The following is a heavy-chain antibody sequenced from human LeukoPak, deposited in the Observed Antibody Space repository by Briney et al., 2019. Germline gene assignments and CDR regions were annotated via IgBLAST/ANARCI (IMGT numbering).Heavy chain of an antibody. CDR1: GFTFSSYG. V-gene: IGHV3-30*18. Sequence: PGGSLRLSCAASGFTFSSYGMHWVRQAPGKGLEWVAVISYDGSNKYYADSVKGLFTISRDNSKNTLYLQMNSLRAEDTAVYYCAKSRWPTVTSYYFDYWGQGTLVTVSS. CDR2: ISYDGSNK. J-gene: IGHJ4*02. CDR3: AKSRWPTVTSYYFDY. D-gene: IGHD4-17*01.